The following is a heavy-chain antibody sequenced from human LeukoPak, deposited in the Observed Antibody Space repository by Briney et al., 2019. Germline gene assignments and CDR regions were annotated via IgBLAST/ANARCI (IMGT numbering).Heavy chain of an antibody. CDR2: IIPIFGTA. V-gene: IGHV1-69*13. CDR3: AGVRIVGATAYYFDY. CDR1: GYTFTSYG. J-gene: IGHJ4*02. Sequence: ASVKVSCKASGYTFTSYGISWVRQTPGQGLEWMGGIIPIFGTANYAQKFQGRVTITADESTSTAYMELSSLSSADTAPYSCAGVRIVGATAYYFDYWGQGTLVTVSS. D-gene: IGHD1-26*01.